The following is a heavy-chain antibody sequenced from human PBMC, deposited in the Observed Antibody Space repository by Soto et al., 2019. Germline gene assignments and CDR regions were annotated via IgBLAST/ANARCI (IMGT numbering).Heavy chain of an antibody. CDR3: AKFFVETGGSGGWPWSFHY. CDR1: GFTFSSYA. J-gene: IGHJ4*02. Sequence: EVQLLESGGGLVQPGRSLRLSCAASGFTFSSYAMSWVRQAPGKGLEWVSAISGSGGTTYYADSVKGRFTISRDNSKNTLFLQMNSLRAEDTAVYYCAKFFVETGGSGGWPWSFHYWGQGTLVTVSS. CDR2: ISGSGGTT. V-gene: IGHV3-23*01. D-gene: IGHD6-25*01.